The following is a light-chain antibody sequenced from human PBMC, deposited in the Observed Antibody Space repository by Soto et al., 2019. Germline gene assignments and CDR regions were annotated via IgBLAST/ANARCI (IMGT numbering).Light chain of an antibody. Sequence: EIVMTQSPATLSVSPGERATLSCRASQSVSSNLAWYQQKPGQAPRLLIYGASNRDTGIPARFSGSESGTEFTLTISSLHAEDCAVYYCQQYNNWPPLTFGGGTKVEIK. CDR3: QQYNNWPPLT. J-gene: IGKJ4*01. CDR1: QSVSSN. CDR2: GAS. V-gene: IGKV3-15*01.